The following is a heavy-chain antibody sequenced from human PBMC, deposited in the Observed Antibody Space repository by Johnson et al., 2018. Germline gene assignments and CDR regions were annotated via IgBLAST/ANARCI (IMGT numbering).Heavy chain of an antibody. J-gene: IGHJ6*02. CDR2: IRSKANRDAT. CDR3: TRSSLVPDYYYGMDV. V-gene: IGHV3-73*01. CDR1: GISFSGSA. Sequence: VQLLESGGGLVQPGGSLKLSCVASGISFSGSAMHWVRQASGKGLEWVGRIRSKANRDATAYAASVRGGVTISTDDSKNTAYLQMNSRKPDYTDIYYCTRSSLVPDYYYGMDVWGQGTTVIVS. D-gene: IGHD2-2*01.